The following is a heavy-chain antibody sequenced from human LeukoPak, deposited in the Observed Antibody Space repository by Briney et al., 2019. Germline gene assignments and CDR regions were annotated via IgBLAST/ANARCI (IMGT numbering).Heavy chain of an antibody. CDR3: ARDRSSGPICSY. V-gene: IGHV3-7*01. D-gene: IGHD6-6*01. J-gene: IGHJ4*02. CDR2: IKQDGSEK. CDR1: GFTFSNYW. Sequence: GGSLRLSCAASGFTFSNYWMSWVRQAPGKGLEWVANIKQDGSEKYYVDSVKGRFTISRDNAKNSLYLQMNSLRAEDTAVYYCARDRSSGPICSYWGQGTLVTVSS.